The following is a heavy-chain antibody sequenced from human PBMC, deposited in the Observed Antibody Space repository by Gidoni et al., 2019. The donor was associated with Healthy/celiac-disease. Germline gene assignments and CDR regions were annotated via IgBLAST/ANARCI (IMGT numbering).Heavy chain of an antibody. V-gene: IGHV3-48*01. CDR1: GFPFSRYS. J-gene: IGHJ6*02. CDR2: ISSSSSTI. CDR3: AREYCTGGVCYTPRGYGMDV. D-gene: IGHD2-8*02. Sequence: EVQLVESGGGLVQPGGSLRLSCAASGFPFSRYSMNWVRQAPGKGLEWVSYISSSSSTIYYADPVKGRFTISRDNAKNSLYLQMNSLRAEDTAVYYCAREYCTGGVCYTPRGYGMDVWGQGTTVTVSS.